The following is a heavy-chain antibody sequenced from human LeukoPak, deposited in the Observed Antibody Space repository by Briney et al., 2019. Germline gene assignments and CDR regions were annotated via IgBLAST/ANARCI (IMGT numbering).Heavy chain of an antibody. CDR1: GGSFSGYY. Sequence: SETLSLTCAVYGGSFSGYYWSWIRQPPGKGLEWIGEINHSGSTNYNPSLKSRVTISVDTPKNQFSLKLSSVTAADTAVYYCARETIVVVVAATWFDPWGQGTLVTVSS. CDR3: ARETIVVVVAATWFDP. V-gene: IGHV4-34*01. J-gene: IGHJ5*02. D-gene: IGHD2-15*01. CDR2: INHSGST.